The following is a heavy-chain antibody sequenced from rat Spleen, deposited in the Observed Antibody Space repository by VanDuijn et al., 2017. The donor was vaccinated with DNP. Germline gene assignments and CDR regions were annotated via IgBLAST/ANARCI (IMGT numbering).Heavy chain of an antibody. Sequence: EVQLQESGPGLVKPSQSLSLTCSVTGYSITSNYWGWIRKFPGNKLEWMGYINSAGSTDYNPSLKGRISITRDTSKNQFFLQVNSVTTEDTAMYYCARWGDYFDYWGQGVMVTVSS. J-gene: IGHJ2*01. CDR1: GYSITSNY. CDR3: ARWGDYFDY. V-gene: IGHV3-3*01. CDR2: INSAGST.